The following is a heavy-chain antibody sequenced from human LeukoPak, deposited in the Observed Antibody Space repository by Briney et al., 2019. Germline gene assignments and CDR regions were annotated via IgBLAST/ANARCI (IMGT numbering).Heavy chain of an antibody. CDR1: GGSISSGDYY. Sequence: SETLSLTCTVSGGSISSGDYYWSWIRQPPGKGLEWIGYIYYSGSTYYNPSLKSRATISVDTSKNQFSLKLSSVTAADTAVYYCARRDGWYGSSGVDWYFDLWGRGTLVTVSS. V-gene: IGHV4-30-4*08. CDR3: ARRDGWYGSSGVDWYFDL. CDR2: IYYSGST. J-gene: IGHJ2*01. D-gene: IGHD6-19*01.